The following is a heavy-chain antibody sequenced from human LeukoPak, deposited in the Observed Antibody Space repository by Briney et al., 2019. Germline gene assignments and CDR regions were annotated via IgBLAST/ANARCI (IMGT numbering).Heavy chain of an antibody. D-gene: IGHD6-13*01. Sequence: GASVKVSCKASGYTFTGYYMHWVRQAPAQGLEWMGWINPNSGGTNYAQKFQGRVTMTRDTSISTAYMELSRLRSDDTAVYYCARETLAGIAAAGYYYYMDVWGKGTTVTVSS. V-gene: IGHV1-2*02. CDR1: GYTFTGYY. J-gene: IGHJ6*03. CDR2: INPNSGGT. CDR3: ARETLAGIAAAGYYYYMDV.